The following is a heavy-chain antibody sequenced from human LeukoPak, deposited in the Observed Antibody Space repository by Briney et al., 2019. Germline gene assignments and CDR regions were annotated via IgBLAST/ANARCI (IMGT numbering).Heavy chain of an antibody. Sequence: PGRSLRLSCAASGFTFSSYAMHWVHQAPGKGLEWVAVISYDGSNKYYADSVKGRFTISRDNSKNTLYLQMNSLRAEDTAVYYCATDRYSSSRGALFPFDYWGQGTLVTVSS. CDR1: GFTFSSYA. CDR3: ATDRYSSSRGALFPFDY. D-gene: IGHD6-6*01. V-gene: IGHV3-30*01. CDR2: ISYDGSNK. J-gene: IGHJ4*02.